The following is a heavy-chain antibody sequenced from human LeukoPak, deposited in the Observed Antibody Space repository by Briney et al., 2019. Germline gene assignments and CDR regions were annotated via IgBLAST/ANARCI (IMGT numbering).Heavy chain of an antibody. CDR2: IYCSGST. CDR1: GGSISSYY. Sequence: SETLSLTCTVSGGSISSYYWSWIRQPPGKGLEWIGYIYCSGSTNYNPSLKSRVTMSVDTSKNQFSLKLSSVTAADTAVYYCARDGLGGSRDYYYYYYMDVWGKGTTVTISS. V-gene: IGHV4-59*01. D-gene: IGHD3-16*01. J-gene: IGHJ6*03. CDR3: ARDGLGGSRDYYYYYYMDV.